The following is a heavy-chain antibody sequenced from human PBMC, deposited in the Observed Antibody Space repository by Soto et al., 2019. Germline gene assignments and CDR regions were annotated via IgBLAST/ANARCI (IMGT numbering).Heavy chain of an antibody. CDR1: GGTFSTYT. D-gene: IGHD1-1*01. J-gene: IGHJ4*02. Sequence: QVQLVQSGAEVKKPGSSVKVSCKASGGTFSTYTISWVRQAPGQGLEWLGRIIPLFGLPNHAQKFQDRVTITADKSTDTAYLEMNSLRPEGTAVYYCAFDVQTGVVYFDNWGQGTLVTVSS. CDR2: IIPLFGLP. V-gene: IGHV1-69*02. CDR3: AFDVQTGVVYFDN.